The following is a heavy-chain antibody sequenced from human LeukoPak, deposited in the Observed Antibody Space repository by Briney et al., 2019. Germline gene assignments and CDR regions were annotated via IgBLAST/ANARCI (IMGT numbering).Heavy chain of an antibody. D-gene: IGHD1-26*01. V-gene: IGHV4-39*01. CDR1: GGSISSSSYY. CDR2: IYYSGST. Sequence: SETLSLTCTVSGGSISSSSYYWGWIRQPPGKGLEWIGSIYYSGSTYYNPSLKSRVTISVDTSKNQFSLKLSSVTAADTAVYYYARQIFQVGINWFDPWGQGTLVTVSS. CDR3: ARQIFQVGINWFDP. J-gene: IGHJ5*02.